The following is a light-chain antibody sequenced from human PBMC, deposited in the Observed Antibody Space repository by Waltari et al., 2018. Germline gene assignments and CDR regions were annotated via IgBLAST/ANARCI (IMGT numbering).Light chain of an antibody. CDR2: WAS. J-gene: IGKJ4*01. V-gene: IGKV4-1*01. CDR3: QQYYNTPLT. Sequence: DIVMTQSPESLAVSLGERAPIRCKTSASVLYRSNNKYHLAWYQQKPGQPPRLLLYWASTRESGVPDRFIGSGSETDFTLTVTSLQAEDVAVYYCQQYYNTPLTFGGGTKVEVK. CDR1: ASVLYRSNNKYH.